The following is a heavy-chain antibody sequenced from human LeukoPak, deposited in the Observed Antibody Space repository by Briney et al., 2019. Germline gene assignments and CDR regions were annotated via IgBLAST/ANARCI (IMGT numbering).Heavy chain of an antibody. CDR1: GFTFSSYG. CDR2: VRYDGSNK. V-gene: IGHV3-30*02. CDR3: AKDRAYFVVVPAAMVDY. J-gene: IGHJ4*02. D-gene: IGHD2-2*01. Sequence: GGSLRLSCAASGFTFSSYGMHWVRQAPGKGLEWVAFVRYDGSNKYYADSVKGRFTISRDNSKNTLYLQMNSLRAEDTAVYYCAKDRAYFVVVPAAMVDYWGQGTLVTVSS.